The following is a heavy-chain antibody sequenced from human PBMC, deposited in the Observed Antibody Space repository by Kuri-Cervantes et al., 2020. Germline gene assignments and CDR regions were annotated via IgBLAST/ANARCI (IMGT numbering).Heavy chain of an antibody. CDR3: AREGVVGVYYYYGMDV. D-gene: IGHD1-26*01. V-gene: IGHV4-34*01. CDR1: GGSFSGYY. J-gene: IGHJ6*02. CDR2: INHSGST. Sequence: ESLKISCAVYGGSFSGYYWSWIRQPPGKGLEWIGEINHSGSTNYNPSLKSRVTISVDTSTNQFSLKLKSLTPADTAVYYCAREGVVGVYYYYGMDVWGQGTTVTVSS.